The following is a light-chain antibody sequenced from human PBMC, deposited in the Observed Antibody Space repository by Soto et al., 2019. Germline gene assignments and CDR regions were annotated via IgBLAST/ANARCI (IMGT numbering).Light chain of an antibody. CDR1: QSISSF. CDR2: DAS. J-gene: IGKJ5*01. CDR3: QQRSDWPPIT. V-gene: IGKV3-11*01. Sequence: EIVLTHSPATLSFSPGDRATLSCKASQSISSFVAWYQQNPGQSPRLLIYDASNMATGIPARFSGSGSGTDFTLTISSLEPEDFAVYYCQQRSDWPPITFGQGTRLEIK.